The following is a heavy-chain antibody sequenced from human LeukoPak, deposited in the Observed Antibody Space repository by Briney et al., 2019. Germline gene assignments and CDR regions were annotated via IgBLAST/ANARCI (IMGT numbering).Heavy chain of an antibody. V-gene: IGHV3-30*02. CDR3: AKVEVAGNFDY. D-gene: IGHD6-19*01. J-gene: IGHJ4*02. CDR2: IRNDGTSK. CDR1: GFNFRTYG. Sequence: GGSLRLSCAVSGFNFRTYGMHWVRQAPGKGLEWVAFIRNDGTSKYHVDSVKGRFTISRDNSKNTLYLQMNSLRPEDTAVYYCAKVEVAGNFDYWGQGTLVTVSS.